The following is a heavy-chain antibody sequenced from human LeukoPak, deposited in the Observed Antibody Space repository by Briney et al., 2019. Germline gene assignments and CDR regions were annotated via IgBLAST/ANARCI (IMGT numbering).Heavy chain of an antibody. D-gene: IGHD4-17*01. J-gene: IGHJ6*02. CDR1: GFTFSNAW. CDR3: ARTTTVTPRYYYYGMDV. V-gene: IGHV3-21*01. Sequence: GGSLRLSCAASGFTFSNAWMSWVRQAPGKGLEWVSSISSSSSYIYYADSVKGRFTISRDNAKNSLYLQMNSLRAEDTAVYYCARTTTVTPRYYYYGMDVWGQGTTVTVSS. CDR2: ISSSSSYI.